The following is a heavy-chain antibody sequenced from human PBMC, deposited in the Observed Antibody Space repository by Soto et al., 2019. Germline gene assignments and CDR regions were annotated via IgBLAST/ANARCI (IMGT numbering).Heavy chain of an antibody. Sequence: EVQLLESGGGLVQPGGSLRLSCAASGFTFSSYAMSWVRQAPGKGLEWVSAISGSGGSTYYADSVKGRFTISRDNSKNTLYLQMNSLRAEDTAVYYCAKGGAGIQLWSNWFDPWGQGTLVTVSS. D-gene: IGHD5-18*01. V-gene: IGHV3-23*01. J-gene: IGHJ5*02. CDR3: AKGGAGIQLWSNWFDP. CDR2: ISGSGGST. CDR1: GFTFSSYA.